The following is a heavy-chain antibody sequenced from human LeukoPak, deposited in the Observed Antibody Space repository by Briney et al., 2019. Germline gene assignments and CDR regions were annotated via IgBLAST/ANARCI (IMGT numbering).Heavy chain of an antibody. CDR3: ATYGDYDFDY. D-gene: IGHD4-17*01. CDR1: GFTFGKYW. CDR2: IKLDGSEK. J-gene: IGHJ4*02. V-gene: IGHV3-7*03. Sequence: PGGSLRLSCVASGFTFGKYWMSWVRQAPGKGLEWVANIKLDGSEKNYVDSVKGRFTISRDNPKNTLYLQMNSLRAEDTAVYYCATYGDYDFDYWGQGTLVTVSS.